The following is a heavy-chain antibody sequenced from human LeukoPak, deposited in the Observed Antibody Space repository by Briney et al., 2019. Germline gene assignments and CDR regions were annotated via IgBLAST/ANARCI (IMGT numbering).Heavy chain of an antibody. V-gene: IGHV3-23*01. CDR2: ISGSGAST. CDR1: GFTLSTNA. Sequence: GGSLRLSCLTSGFTLSTNAMSWVRQAPGKGLEWISGISGSGASTYYADSVKGRFTISRDDSRNTLYLQVNSLRGDDTAVYYCAKDVGKWESLHFFDYWGQGTLVTVSS. D-gene: IGHD1-26*01. J-gene: IGHJ4*02. CDR3: AKDVGKWESLHFFDY.